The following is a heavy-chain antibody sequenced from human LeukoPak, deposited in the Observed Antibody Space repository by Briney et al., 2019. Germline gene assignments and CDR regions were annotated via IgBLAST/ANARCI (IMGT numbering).Heavy chain of an antibody. J-gene: IGHJ4*02. V-gene: IGHV3-30*18. D-gene: IGHD4-17*01. CDR2: ISYDGSNE. CDR1: GFTFSSYG. Sequence: PGRSLRLSCAASGFTFSSYGMHWVRQAPGKGLEWVAVISYDGSNEYYTDSVKGRFTISRDNSKKTLFLQMNSLTAEDTALYYCAKDYGDLYYFDYWGQGTLVTVSS. CDR3: AKDYGDLYYFDY.